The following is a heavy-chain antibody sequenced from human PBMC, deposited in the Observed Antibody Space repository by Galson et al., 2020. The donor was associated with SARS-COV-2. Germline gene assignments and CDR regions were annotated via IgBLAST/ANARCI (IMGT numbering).Heavy chain of an antibody. CDR1: GGTFSSYA. Sequence: SVKVSCKASGGTFSSYAISWVRQAPGQGLEWMGGIIPIFGTANYAQKFQGRVTITADESTSTAYMELSSLRSEDTAVYYCAREMHQGRDSSGWDNDAFDIWGQGTMVTVSS. V-gene: IGHV1-69*13. D-gene: IGHD6-19*01. J-gene: IGHJ3*02. CDR2: IIPIFGTA. CDR3: AREMHQGRDSSGWDNDAFDI.